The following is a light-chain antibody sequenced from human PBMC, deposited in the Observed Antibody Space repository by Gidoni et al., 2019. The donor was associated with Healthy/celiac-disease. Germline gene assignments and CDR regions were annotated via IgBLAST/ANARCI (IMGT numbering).Light chain of an antibody. CDR1: QDINNA. Sequence: AIQLTQSPSSLSASVGDRVTITCRASQDINNALPWYQQKPGKAPDLLIYDASSLQSGVPSRFSGSASGTDFTLTIDSLQPEDFATYFCQQWSDYSPTFGGGTKVEIK. CDR2: DAS. J-gene: IGKJ4*01. CDR3: QQWSDYSPT. V-gene: IGKV1D-13*01.